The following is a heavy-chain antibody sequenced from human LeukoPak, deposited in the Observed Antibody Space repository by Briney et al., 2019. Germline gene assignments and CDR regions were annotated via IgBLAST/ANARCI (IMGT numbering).Heavy chain of an antibody. V-gene: IGHV3-33*01. Sequence: GGSLRLSCAASGFTFSSYGMHWVRQAPGKGLEWVAVIWYDGSNKYYADSVKGRFTISRDNSKNTLYLQMNSLRAEDTAVYYCARDPYDSSGYYRGDAFDIWGQGTMVTVSS. CDR3: ARDPYDSSGYYRGDAFDI. CDR1: GFTFSSYG. D-gene: IGHD3-22*01. J-gene: IGHJ3*02. CDR2: IWYDGSNK.